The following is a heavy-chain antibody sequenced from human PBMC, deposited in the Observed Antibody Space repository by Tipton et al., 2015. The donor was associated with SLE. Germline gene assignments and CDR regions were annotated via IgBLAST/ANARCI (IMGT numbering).Heavy chain of an antibody. CDR3: ARSFCSGGFCYSAGIES. V-gene: IGHV4-39*07. J-gene: IGHJ4*02. CDR2: TYLGGST. CDR1: GGSIGTGSYY. D-gene: IGHD2-15*01. Sequence: GLVKPSQTLSLTCNVSGGSIGTGSYYWTWIRQHPTKGLEWIGRTYLGGSTNYNPSLKSRVTISVDKSKNHFSVILNSVTAADTAVYYCARSFCSGGFCYSAGIESWGRGTLVTVSS.